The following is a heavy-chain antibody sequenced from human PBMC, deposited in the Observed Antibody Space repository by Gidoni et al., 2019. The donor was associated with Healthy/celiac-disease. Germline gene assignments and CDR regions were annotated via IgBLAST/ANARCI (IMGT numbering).Heavy chain of an antibody. CDR3: ARDWLGSWYYYYYYYGMDV. CDR1: GFTFSSYW. Sequence: EVQLVESGGGLVQPGGSLRLSCAASGFTFSSYWMSWVRQAPGKGLEWVANIKQDGSEKYYVDSVKGRFTISRDNAKNSLYLQMNSLRAEDTAVYYCARDWLGSWYYYYYYYGMDVWGQGTTVTVSS. D-gene: IGHD6-13*01. V-gene: IGHV3-7*01. J-gene: IGHJ6*02. CDR2: IKQDGSEK.